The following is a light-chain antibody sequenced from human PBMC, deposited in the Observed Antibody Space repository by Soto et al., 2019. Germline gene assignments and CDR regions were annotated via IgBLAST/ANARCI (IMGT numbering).Light chain of an antibody. Sequence: DIQMTQSPSSLSASVGDRVTITCRASQSISSYLNWYQQKPGKAPKLLIYAASSLQSGVTSRFSGSGAGTDFTLTISSLQPEDFATYDCQQSYSTPPWTFGQGTKVEIK. CDR1: QSISSY. CDR2: AAS. J-gene: IGKJ1*01. V-gene: IGKV1-39*01. CDR3: QQSYSTPPWT.